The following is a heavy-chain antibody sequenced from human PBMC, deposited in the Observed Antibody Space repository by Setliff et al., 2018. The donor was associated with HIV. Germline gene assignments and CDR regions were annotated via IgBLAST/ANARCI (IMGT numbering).Heavy chain of an antibody. CDR3: ARQPTDTSGYNNWFDS. D-gene: IGHD3-3*01. CDR1: GYTFTNYW. V-gene: IGHV5-51*01. J-gene: IGHJ5*01. CDR2: IYPGDSDT. Sequence: GESLTISCRGSGYTFTNYWIGWVRQMPGRGLEWMGIIYPGDSDTRYSPSFEGQVTMSADKSINTAYLQWNSPKASDTAMYYCARQPTDTSGYNNWFDSWGQGTLVTVS.